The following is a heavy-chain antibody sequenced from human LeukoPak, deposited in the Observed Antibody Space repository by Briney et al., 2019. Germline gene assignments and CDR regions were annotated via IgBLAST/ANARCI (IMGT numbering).Heavy chain of an antibody. CDR1: GGSISSGGYY. D-gene: IGHD1-1*01. CDR3: ARGLGYITFDY. CDR2: IYYSGST. V-gene: IGHV4-31*03. Sequence: ASETLSLTCTVSGGSISSGGYYWSWIRQHPGKGLEWIGYIYYSGSTYYDPSLKSRVTISVDTSKNQFSLKLSSVTAADAAVYYCARGLGYITFDYWGQGTLVTVSS. J-gene: IGHJ4*02.